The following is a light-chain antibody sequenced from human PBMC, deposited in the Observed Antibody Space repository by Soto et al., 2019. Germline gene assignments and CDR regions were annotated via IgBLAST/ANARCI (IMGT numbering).Light chain of an antibody. J-gene: IGKJ5*01. CDR3: QQRSNWPPIT. CDR1: QNINRY. V-gene: IGKV3-11*01. Sequence: EIVMTQSPATLSVSPGERATLSCRASQNINRYLAWYHQKPGQAPRLLIYGASSRATGIPARFSGSGSGTDFTLTISSLEPEDFAVYYCQQRSNWPPITFGQGTRLEIK. CDR2: GAS.